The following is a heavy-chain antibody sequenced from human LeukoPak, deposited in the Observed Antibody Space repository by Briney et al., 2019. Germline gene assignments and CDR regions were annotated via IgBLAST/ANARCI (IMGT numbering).Heavy chain of an antibody. CDR1: GFTFSSYA. Sequence: PGGSLRLSCAASGFTFSSYAMGWVRQAPGKGLEWVGRIRSRSAGGTTDYDAPVKGRFTISRDDSKNTLYLQMNSLKTEDTAVYYCSTGGGTHDYWGQGTLVTVSS. V-gene: IGHV3-15*01. D-gene: IGHD2-15*01. CDR2: IRSRSAGGTT. J-gene: IGHJ4*02. CDR3: STGGGTHDY.